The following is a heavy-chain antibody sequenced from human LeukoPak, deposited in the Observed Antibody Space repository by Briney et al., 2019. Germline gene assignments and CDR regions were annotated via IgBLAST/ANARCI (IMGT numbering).Heavy chain of an antibody. CDR2: IYYSGST. J-gene: IGHJ4*02. CDR1: GGSISSSSYY. CDR3: ARYFSGGSCYSVGY. Sequence: SETLSLTCTVSGGSISSSSYYWGWIRQPPGKGLEWIGSIYYSGSTYYNPSLKSRVTISVDTSKNQFSLKLSSVTAADTAVYYCARYFSGGSCYSVGYWGQGALVTVSS. D-gene: IGHD2-15*01. V-gene: IGHV4-39*01.